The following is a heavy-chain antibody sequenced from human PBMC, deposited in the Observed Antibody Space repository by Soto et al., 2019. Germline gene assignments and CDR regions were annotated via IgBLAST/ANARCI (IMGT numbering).Heavy chain of an antibody. V-gene: IGHV1-69*13. J-gene: IGHJ5*02. CDR2: IIPIFGTA. CDR3: ARASYSSGWYLFNWFDP. Sequence: GASVKVSCKGSGLTFSSDPVSWVRQAPGQGLEWMGGIIPIFGTANYAQKFQGRVTITADESTSTAYMELSSLRSEDTAVYYCARASYSSGWYLFNWFDPWGQGTLVTVSS. CDR1: GLTFSSDP. D-gene: IGHD6-19*01.